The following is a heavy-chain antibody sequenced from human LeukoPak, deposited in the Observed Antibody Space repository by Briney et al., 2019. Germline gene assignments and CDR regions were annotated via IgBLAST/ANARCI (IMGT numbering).Heavy chain of an antibody. J-gene: IGHJ4*02. CDR2: INHSGST. CDR1: GGSFSGYY. CDR3: ASRLVYSSGWYY. D-gene: IGHD6-19*01. V-gene: IGHV4-34*01. Sequence: SETLSLTCAVYGGSFSGYYWSWIRQPPGKGLEWIGEINHSGSTNYNPSLKSRVTISVDTSKNQFSLKLSSVTAADTAVYYCASRLVYSSGWYYWGQGTLVTVSS.